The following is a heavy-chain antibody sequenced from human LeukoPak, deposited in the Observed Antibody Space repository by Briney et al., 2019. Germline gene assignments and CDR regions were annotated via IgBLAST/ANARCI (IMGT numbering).Heavy chain of an antibody. CDR1: GFTFSSYA. J-gene: IGHJ5*02. D-gene: IGHD2-2*02. Sequence: GGSLGLSCAASGFTFSSYAMSWVRQAPGKGLEWVSAISGSGGSTYYADSVKGRFTISRDNSKNTLYLQMNSLRAEDTAVYYCAKDQIVVVPAAITGENWFDPWGQGTLVTVSS. V-gene: IGHV3-23*01. CDR3: AKDQIVVVPAAITGENWFDP. CDR2: ISGSGGST.